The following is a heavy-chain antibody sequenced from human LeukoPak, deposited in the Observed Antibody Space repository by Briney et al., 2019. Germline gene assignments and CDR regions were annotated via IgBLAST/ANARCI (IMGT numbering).Heavy chain of an antibody. D-gene: IGHD1-26*01. J-gene: IGHJ4*02. CDR1: GFTFSSYA. CDR2: ISYDGSNK. CDR3: AGDDNRVGATDY. V-gene: IGHV3-30*04. Sequence: GGSLRLSCAASGFTFSSYAMHWVRQAPGKGLEWVAVISYDGSNKYYADSVKGRFTISRDNSKNTLYLQMNSLRAEDTAVYYCAGDDNRVGATDYWGQGTLVTVSS.